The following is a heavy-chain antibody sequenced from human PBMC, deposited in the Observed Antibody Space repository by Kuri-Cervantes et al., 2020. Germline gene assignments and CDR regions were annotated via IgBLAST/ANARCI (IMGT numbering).Heavy chain of an antibody. CDR3: ARASRNYYDGIDY. CDR1: GFTFSSYA. V-gene: IGHV3-23*01. CDR2: IIGGGRDT. J-gene: IGHJ4*02. D-gene: IGHD3-22*01. Sequence: ETLSLTCAASGFTFSSYAMNWVRQTPGKGLEWVSSIIGGGRDTYIADSVKGRFTISRDNSKNTLYLQMNSLRAEDTAVYYCARASRNYYDGIDYWGQGTLVTVSS.